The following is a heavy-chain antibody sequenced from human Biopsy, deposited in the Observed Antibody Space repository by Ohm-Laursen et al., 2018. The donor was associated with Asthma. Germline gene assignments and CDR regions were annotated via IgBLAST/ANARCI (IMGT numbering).Heavy chain of an antibody. D-gene: IGHD3-3*01. V-gene: IGHV3-7*01. CDR1: GFTFGAYC. CDR3: ARTFHFWSPYHAEHYQL. CDR2: IKYDGSEK. J-gene: IGHJ1*01. Sequence: SLRLSCSASGFTFGAYCMSWVRQVPGQGLEWEANIKYDGSEKNHVDSLKGRFTISKDNAKNLLFLQMNSLRAEDTAVYYCARTFHFWSPYHAEHYQLWGQGTLVTVSS.